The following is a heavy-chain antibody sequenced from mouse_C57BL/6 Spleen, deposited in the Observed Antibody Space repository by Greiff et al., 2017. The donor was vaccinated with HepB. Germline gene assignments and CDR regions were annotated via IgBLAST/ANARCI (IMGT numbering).Heavy chain of an antibody. J-gene: IGHJ1*03. Sequence: EVNVVESEGGLVQPGSSMKLSCTASGFTFSDYYMAWVRQVPEKGLEWVANINYDGSSTYYLDSLKSRFIISRDNAKNILYLQMSSLKSEDTATYYCAREDYYDYPAPYWYFDVWGTGTTVTVSS. CDR1: GFTFSDYY. CDR3: AREDYYDYPAPYWYFDV. CDR2: INYDGSST. D-gene: IGHD2-4*01. V-gene: IGHV5-16*01.